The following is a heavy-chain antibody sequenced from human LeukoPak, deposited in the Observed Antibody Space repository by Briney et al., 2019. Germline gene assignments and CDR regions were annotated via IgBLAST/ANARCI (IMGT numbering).Heavy chain of an antibody. Sequence: GESLQISCTGSRNTFTNYWSGWLRQMRVKGLECMGIIYPGDSDTRYSPSFQGQVAISADKSISTAYLQWSSLKASDTAMYYCARSDGYSYGDFDHWGQGTLVSVSS. CDR2: IYPGDSDT. CDR3: ARSDGYSYGDFDH. V-gene: IGHV5-51*01. D-gene: IGHD5-18*01. CDR1: RNTFTNYW. J-gene: IGHJ4*02.